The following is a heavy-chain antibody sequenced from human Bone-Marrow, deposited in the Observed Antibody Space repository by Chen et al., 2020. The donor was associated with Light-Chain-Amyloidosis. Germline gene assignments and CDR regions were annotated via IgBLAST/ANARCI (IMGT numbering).Heavy chain of an antibody. CDR1: GYTFTNYV. J-gene: IGHJ4*02. D-gene: IGHD3-22*01. V-gene: IGHV1-18*04. CDR2: ISPYNGYP. Sequence: QVQLVQSGAEVKKPGASVKVSCKASGYTFTNYVIYWVRQAPGKGLEGMGWISPYNGYPNFPRRLPGRVTVTTATSTNTAYMELRSLRSDDTAVYYCARMEGPYYYDSSGLVYWGQGTLVTVSS. CDR3: ARMEGPYYYDSSGLVY.